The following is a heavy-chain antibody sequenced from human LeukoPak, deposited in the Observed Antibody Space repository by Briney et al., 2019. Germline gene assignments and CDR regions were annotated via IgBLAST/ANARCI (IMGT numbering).Heavy chain of an antibody. CDR2: ISYDGSNK. D-gene: IGHD3-9*01. CDR1: GFTFSSYA. Sequence: GGSLRLSCAASGFTFSSYAMHWVRQAPGKRLKWVAVISYDGSNKYYADSVKGRFTISRDNSKNTLYLQMNSLRAEDTAVFFFQAEDGIRDFDWGANWFDPWGQGTLVTVSS. V-gene: IGHV3-30-3*01. CDR3: QAEDGIRDFDWGANWFDP. J-gene: IGHJ5*02.